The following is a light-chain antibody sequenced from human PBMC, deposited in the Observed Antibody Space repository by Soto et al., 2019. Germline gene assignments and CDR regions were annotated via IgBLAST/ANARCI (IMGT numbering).Light chain of an antibody. Sequence: EIVMPQSPATLSVSPGERATLSCRASQSVSSNLAWYQQKPGQAPRLLIYGASTSSSGIPARFSGSGSGTEFPLTISRLQPEEFAVYYFQQYNTWALTFGAGTKVEIK. V-gene: IGKV3-15*01. J-gene: IGKJ4*02. CDR2: GAS. CDR1: QSVSSN. CDR3: QQYNTWALT.